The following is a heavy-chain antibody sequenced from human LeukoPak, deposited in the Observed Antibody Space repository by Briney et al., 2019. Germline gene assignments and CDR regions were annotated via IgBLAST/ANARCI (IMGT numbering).Heavy chain of an antibody. CDR3: ARGGGLYYYYMAV. Sequence: GGSLRLSCAASGFTFSSYSMNWVRQAPGKGLEWVSSISSSSSYIYYADSVKGRFTISRDNAKDSLYLQMNSLRPDDTALYYCARGGGLYYYYMAVWGKGTTVTVSS. J-gene: IGHJ6*03. CDR2: ISSSSSYI. D-gene: IGHD3-10*01. CDR1: GFTFSSYS. V-gene: IGHV3-21*04.